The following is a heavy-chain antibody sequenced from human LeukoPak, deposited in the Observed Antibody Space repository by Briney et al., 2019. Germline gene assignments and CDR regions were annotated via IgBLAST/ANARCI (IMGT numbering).Heavy chain of an antibody. D-gene: IGHD6-19*01. Sequence: EASVKVSCKVSGYTLTELSTHWVRQAPGKGLEWMGGFDPEDGETIYAQKFQGRVTMTEDTSTDTAYMELSSLRSEDTAVYYCATGYSSGWSYWGQGTLVTVSS. V-gene: IGHV1-24*01. J-gene: IGHJ4*02. CDR2: FDPEDGET. CDR1: GYTLTELS. CDR3: ATGYSSGWSY.